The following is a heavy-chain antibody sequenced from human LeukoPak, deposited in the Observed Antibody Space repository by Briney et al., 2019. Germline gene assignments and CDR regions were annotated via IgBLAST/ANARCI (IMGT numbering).Heavy chain of an antibody. D-gene: IGHD6-19*01. J-gene: IGHJ6*02. Sequence: ASVKVSCKASGYTFTSYDINWVRQATGQGLEWMGWMNPNSGNTGYAQKFQGRVTMTRNTSISTAYMGLSSLRSEDTAVYYCARWGWSERGYYYGMDVWGQGTTVTVSS. CDR2: MNPNSGNT. CDR3: ARWGWSERGYYYGMDV. V-gene: IGHV1-8*01. CDR1: GYTFTSYD.